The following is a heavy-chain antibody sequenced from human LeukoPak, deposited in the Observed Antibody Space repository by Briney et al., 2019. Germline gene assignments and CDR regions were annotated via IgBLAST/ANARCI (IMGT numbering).Heavy chain of an antibody. D-gene: IGHD3-10*01. CDR2: ISGSGGST. J-gene: IGHJ4*02. CDR3: AKDYDPMVRGVIPLPFDY. CDR1: GFTFSSYG. Sequence: GGSLRLSCAAPGFTFSSYGMSWVRQAPGKGLEWVSAISGSGGSTYYADSVKGRFTISRDNSKNTLHLQMNSLRAEDTAVYYCAKDYDPMVRGVIPLPFDYWGQGTLVTVSS. V-gene: IGHV3-23*01.